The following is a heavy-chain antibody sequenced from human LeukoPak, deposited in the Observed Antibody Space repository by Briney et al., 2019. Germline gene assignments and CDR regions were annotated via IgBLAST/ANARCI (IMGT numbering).Heavy chain of an antibody. CDR2: MNPNSGNT. Sequence: ASVKVSCKASGYTFTSYDINWVRQATGQGLEWMGWMNPNSGNTGYAQKFQGRVTMTRNTSISTAYMELSSLRSADTAVYYCARGIAVAGTVGGYWGQGTLVTVSS. J-gene: IGHJ4*02. D-gene: IGHD6-19*01. CDR3: ARGIAVAGTVGGY. CDR1: GYTFTSYD. V-gene: IGHV1-8*01.